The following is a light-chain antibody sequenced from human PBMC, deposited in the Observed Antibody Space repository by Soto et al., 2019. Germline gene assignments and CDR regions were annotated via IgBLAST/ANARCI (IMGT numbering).Light chain of an antibody. CDR1: NIGSKG. Sequence: SYELTQPPSVSVAPGKTARITCGGNNIGSKGVHWYQQKPGQAPVLVIYYNSDRPSGIPERFSGSNSGNTATLTISRVEAGDEADYYCQVWDSSSDHVVFGGGTKLT. CDR3: QVWDSSSDHVV. J-gene: IGLJ2*01. V-gene: IGLV3-21*04. CDR2: YNS.